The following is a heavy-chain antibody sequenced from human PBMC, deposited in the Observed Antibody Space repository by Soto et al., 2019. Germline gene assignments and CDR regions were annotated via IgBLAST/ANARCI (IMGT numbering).Heavy chain of an antibody. CDR1: GFTFSLYG. Sequence: PGGSLRLSCAASGFTFSLYGMHWVRQAPGKGLQWVAVISNDGGYKFSADSVKGRFTISRDNSKNTLYLQMNSLRAEDSAVYFCAKSLRPYGDSVFDYWGQGTLVTVSS. J-gene: IGHJ4*02. V-gene: IGHV3-30*18. D-gene: IGHD4-17*01. CDR3: AKSLRPYGDSVFDY. CDR2: ISNDGGYK.